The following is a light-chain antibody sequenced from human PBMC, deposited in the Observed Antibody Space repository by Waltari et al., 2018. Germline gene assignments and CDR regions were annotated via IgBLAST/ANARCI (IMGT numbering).Light chain of an antibody. CDR2: EVT. V-gene: IGLV2-8*01. J-gene: IGLJ1*01. CDR3: CSYAGSDTPYV. Sequence: QSALTQPPSASGSPGQSVTISCTAPSSDVGGHDFVSWYQQHPGKAPKVIIYEVTKRPSGVPDRFSGSKSGNTASLTVSGLQTEDEADYYCCSYAGSDTPYVFGTGTTVTVL. CDR1: SSDVGGHDF.